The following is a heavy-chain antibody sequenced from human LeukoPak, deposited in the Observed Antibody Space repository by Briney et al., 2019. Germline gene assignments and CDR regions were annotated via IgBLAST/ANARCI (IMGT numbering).Heavy chain of an antibody. D-gene: IGHD6-6*01. CDR2: ISAYNGNT. V-gene: IGHV1-18*01. CDR3: ARDPGGGIAARPFDY. Sequence: ASVKVSCKASGYTFTSYGISWVRQAPGQGLEWMGRISAYNGNTNYAQKLQGRVTMTTDASTSTAYMELRSLRSDDTAVYYCARDPGGGIAARPFDYWGQGTLVTVSS. CDR1: GYTFTSYG. J-gene: IGHJ4*02.